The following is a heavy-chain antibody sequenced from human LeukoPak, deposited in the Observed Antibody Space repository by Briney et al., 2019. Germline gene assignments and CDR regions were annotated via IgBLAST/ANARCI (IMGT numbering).Heavy chain of an antibody. CDR2: INHSGST. CDR3: ASLSGSPFDY. Sequence: SETLSLTCAVYGGSFGGYYWSWIRQPPGKGLEWIGEINHSGSTNYNPSLKSRVTISVDTSKNQFSLKLSSVTAADTAVYYCASLSGSPFDYWGQGTLVTVSS. V-gene: IGHV4-34*01. CDR1: GGSFGGYY. D-gene: IGHD1-26*01. J-gene: IGHJ4*02.